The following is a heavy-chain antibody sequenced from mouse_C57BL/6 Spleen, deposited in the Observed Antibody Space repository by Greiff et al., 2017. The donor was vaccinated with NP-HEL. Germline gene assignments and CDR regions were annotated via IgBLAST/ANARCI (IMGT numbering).Heavy chain of an antibody. CDR3: ARGITTVVVPYFDY. Sequence: QVQLQQPGAELVKPGASVKLSCKASGYTFTSYWMPWVKQRPGQGLEWIGMIHPNSGSTNYNEKFTSKATLTVDKSYSTAYIQLSSLTSEDSAVYYCARGITTVVVPYFDYWGQGTTLTVSS. V-gene: IGHV1-64*01. D-gene: IGHD1-1*01. J-gene: IGHJ2*01. CDR2: IHPNSGST. CDR1: GYTFTSYW.